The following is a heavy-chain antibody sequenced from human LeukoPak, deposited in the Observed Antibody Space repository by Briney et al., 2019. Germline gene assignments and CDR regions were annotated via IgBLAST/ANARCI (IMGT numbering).Heavy chain of an antibody. J-gene: IGHJ4*02. CDR2: ISWNSGVI. CDR1: GFTFDDYA. Sequence: QPGRSLRLSCAASGFTFDDYAMHWVRQAPGKGLEWVSGISWNSGVIGYADSVKGRVTISRDNSKNTLYLQMNSLRAEDTAVYYCAKDYSKREVVPFHWGQGTLVTVSS. CDR3: AKDYSKREVVPFH. D-gene: IGHD2-2*01. V-gene: IGHV3-9*01.